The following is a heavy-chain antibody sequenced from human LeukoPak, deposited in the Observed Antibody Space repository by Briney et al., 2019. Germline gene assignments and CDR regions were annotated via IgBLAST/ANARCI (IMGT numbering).Heavy chain of an antibody. CDR1: GFTFTDYY. D-gene: IGHD6-13*01. CDR3: AREVPPGYSSSWYGYKDV. Sequence: PGGSLRLSCAASGFTFTDYYMSWIRQAPGKGLEWVSYISRGGSTIYYADSVKGRFTISRDNAKNSLYLQMNSLRAEDTAVYYCAREVPPGYSSSWYGYKDVWGKGTTVTVSS. V-gene: IGHV3-11*04. CDR2: ISRGGSTI. J-gene: IGHJ6*03.